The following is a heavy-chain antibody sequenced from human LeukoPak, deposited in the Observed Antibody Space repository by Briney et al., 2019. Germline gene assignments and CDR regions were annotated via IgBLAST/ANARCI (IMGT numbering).Heavy chain of an antibody. Sequence: PSETLSLTCTVSGGSISRNYWSWIRQPPGKGLEWIGNIYYSGDTNYNPSLRSRVTISVDTSKIQFSLKLTSVTTADTAVYFCATGAIFGVVDSWGQGTLVTVSS. CDR3: ATGAIFGVVDS. J-gene: IGHJ4*02. CDR2: IYYSGDT. D-gene: IGHD3-3*01. CDR1: GGSISRNY. V-gene: IGHV4-59*01.